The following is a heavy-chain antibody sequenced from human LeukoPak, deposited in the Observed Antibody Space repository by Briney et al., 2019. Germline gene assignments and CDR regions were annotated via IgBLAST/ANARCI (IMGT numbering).Heavy chain of an antibody. CDR2: IQYDGSNQ. CDR1: GFLFSSYG. CDR3: ARALADSRGYYLGFDY. D-gene: IGHD3-22*01. Sequence: GGSLRLSCAASGFLFSSYGMHWVRQAPGKGLEWVAFIQYDGSNQYYADSVKGRLTIFRDNAKKSLHLQMNSLRPDDTALYYCARALADSRGYYLGFDYWGQGTPVTVSS. J-gene: IGHJ4*02. V-gene: IGHV3-30*02.